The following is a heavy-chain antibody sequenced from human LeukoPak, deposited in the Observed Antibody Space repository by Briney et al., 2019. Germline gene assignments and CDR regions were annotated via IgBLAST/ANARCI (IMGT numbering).Heavy chain of an antibody. J-gene: IGHJ4*02. CDR2: IYYSGST. CDR1: GGSISSGGYY. V-gene: IGHV4-31*03. Sequence: SETLSLTCTVSGGSISSGGYYWSWTRQHPGKGLGWLGYIYYSGSTYYNPSLKSRVTISVDTSKNQFSLKLSSVTAADTAVYYCARVVAAAGTSSYFDYWGQGTPVTVSS. CDR3: ARVVAAAGTSSYFDY. D-gene: IGHD6-13*01.